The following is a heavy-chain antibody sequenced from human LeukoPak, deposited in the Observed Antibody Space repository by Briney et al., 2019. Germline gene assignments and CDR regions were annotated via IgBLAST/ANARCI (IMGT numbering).Heavy chain of an antibody. V-gene: IGHV3-23*01. CDR2: ISGSGDST. D-gene: IGHD3-22*01. CDR3: AKSRAIVVVITGTPFDY. CDR1: GFTSSSYA. Sequence: GGSLRLSCAASGFTSSSYAKSWVRQAPGKGLEWVSAISGSGDSTYYADSVKGRFTISRDNSKNTLYLQMNSLRAEDTAVYYCAKSRAIVVVITGTPFDYWGQGTLVTVSS. J-gene: IGHJ4*02.